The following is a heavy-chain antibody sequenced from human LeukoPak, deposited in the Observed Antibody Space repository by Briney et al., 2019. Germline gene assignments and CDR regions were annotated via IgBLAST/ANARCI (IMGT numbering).Heavy chain of an antibody. Sequence: SETLSLTCTASDGSISSSSYYWGWIRQPPGKGLEWIGTIYYSGSTYYNPSLKSRVTISVDTSKNQFSLKLSSVTAADTAVYYCARAPEEYGSGGVDAFDIWGQGTMVTVSS. V-gene: IGHV4-39*07. CDR3: ARAPEEYGSGGVDAFDI. CDR1: DGSISSSSYY. J-gene: IGHJ3*02. D-gene: IGHD3-10*01. CDR2: IYYSGST.